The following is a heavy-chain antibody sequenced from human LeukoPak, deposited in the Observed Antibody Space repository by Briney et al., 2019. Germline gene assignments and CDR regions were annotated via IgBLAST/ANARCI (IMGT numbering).Heavy chain of an antibody. CDR1: GFTFSSYG. V-gene: IGHV3-33*01. CDR3: ARGLRATISYFDY. Sequence: PGGSLRLSCAASGFTFSSYGMHWVRQAPGKGLEWVAVIWYDGSNKYYADSVKGRFTISRDNSKNTLYLQMNSLRAEDTAVYYCARGLRATISYFDYWGQGTLVTVSS. D-gene: IGHD5-12*01. CDR2: IWYDGSNK. J-gene: IGHJ4*02.